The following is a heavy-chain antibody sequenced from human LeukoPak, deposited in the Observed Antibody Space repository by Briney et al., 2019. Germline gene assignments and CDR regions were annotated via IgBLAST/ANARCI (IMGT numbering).Heavy chain of an antibody. Sequence: PSETLSLTCAVYSGSFSDYNWNWIRQSPGRGLEWIGEINHSGGTNYNPSLKSRVTISIDTSRKQFSLKLTSVTAADTAVYYCARGLPGYWGQGTLVTVSS. V-gene: IGHV4-34*01. CDR3: ARGLPGY. CDR2: INHSGGT. CDR1: SGSFSDYN. J-gene: IGHJ4*02.